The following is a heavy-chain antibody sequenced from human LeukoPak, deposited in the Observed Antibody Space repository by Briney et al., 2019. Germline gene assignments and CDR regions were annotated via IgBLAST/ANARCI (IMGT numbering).Heavy chain of an antibody. J-gene: IGHJ6*02. D-gene: IGHD5-24*01. Sequence: SETLSLTCAVYGGSFSGYYWSWIRQPPGKGLGWIGEINHSGSTNYNPSLKSRVTISVDTSKNQFSLKLSSVTAADTAVYYCARGKLRTYYYYGMDVWGQGTTVTVSS. CDR2: INHSGST. CDR3: ARGKLRTYYYYGMDV. V-gene: IGHV4-34*01. CDR1: GGSFSGYY.